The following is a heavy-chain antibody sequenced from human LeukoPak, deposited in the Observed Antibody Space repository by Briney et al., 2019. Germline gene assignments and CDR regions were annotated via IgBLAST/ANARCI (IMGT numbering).Heavy chain of an antibody. Sequence: ASVKVSCKASGYTFTTYYMHWVRQAPGQGLEWMGWINPNSGGTNYAQKFQGRVTMTRDTSINTICMELSSLRSDDTAVYYCTRDPSNKYYYDPWGQGTLVTVSS. CDR3: TRDPSNKYYYDP. CDR2: INPNSGGT. CDR1: GYTFTTYY. J-gene: IGHJ4*02. D-gene: IGHD3-22*01. V-gene: IGHV1-2*02.